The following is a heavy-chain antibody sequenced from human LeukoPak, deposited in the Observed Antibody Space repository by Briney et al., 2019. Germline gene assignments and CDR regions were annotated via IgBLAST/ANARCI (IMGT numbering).Heavy chain of an antibody. CDR3: NTWKKDDRTVY. V-gene: IGHV3-15*07. D-gene: IGHD3-22*01. J-gene: IGHJ4*02. CDR2: IKRKSDGGTT. Sequence: GGSLRLSCAASGFSFNNAWMNWVRQAPGKGLEWVGRIKRKSDGGTTDYAAPVKGRFTISRDDSKDMVYLQMNSLKTEDTAVYFCNTWKKDDRTVYWGQGTLVTVSS. CDR1: GFSFNNAW.